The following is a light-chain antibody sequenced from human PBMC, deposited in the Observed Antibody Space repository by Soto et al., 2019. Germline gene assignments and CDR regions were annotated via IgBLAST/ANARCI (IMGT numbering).Light chain of an antibody. CDR2: GAS. CDR3: QQYNNWPQT. V-gene: IGKV3-15*01. J-gene: IGKJ2*01. CDR1: QSVSSN. Sequence: EIVMTQSPATLSVSRGERATLSCRASQSVSSNLAWYQQKPGQAPRLLIYGASTRATGIPARFSGSGSGTEFTLTISSLQSEDFAVYYCQQYNNWPQTFGQVTKLEIK.